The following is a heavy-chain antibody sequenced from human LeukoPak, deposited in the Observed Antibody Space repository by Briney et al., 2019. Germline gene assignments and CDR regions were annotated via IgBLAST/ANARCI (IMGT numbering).Heavy chain of an antibody. CDR3: ARGGGLDV. D-gene: IGHD3-16*01. CDR1: GFTFSSYA. Sequence: PGGSRRLSCAASGFTFSSYAMHWVRQAPGKGLGWVASINHNGNVNYYVDSVKGRFTISRDNAKNSLYLQMSNLRAEDTAVYFCARGGGLDVWGQGATVTVSS. J-gene: IGHJ6*02. CDR2: INHNGNVN. V-gene: IGHV3-7*03.